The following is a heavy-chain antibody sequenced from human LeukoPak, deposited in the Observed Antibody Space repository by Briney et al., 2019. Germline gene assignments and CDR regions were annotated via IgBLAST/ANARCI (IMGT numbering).Heavy chain of an antibody. D-gene: IGHD3-10*01. CDR1: GFTFSSYE. V-gene: IGHV3-48*03. CDR2: ISSSGSTI. Sequence: GGSLRLSCAASGFTFSSYEMSWVRHAPGKGLEWVSYISSSGSTIYYADSVKGRFTISRDNAKNSLYLQMNSLRAEDTAVYYCAYYYGSGSYYKGPYYYYYYMDVWGKGTTVTVSS. J-gene: IGHJ6*03. CDR3: AYYYGSGSYYKGPYYYYYYMDV.